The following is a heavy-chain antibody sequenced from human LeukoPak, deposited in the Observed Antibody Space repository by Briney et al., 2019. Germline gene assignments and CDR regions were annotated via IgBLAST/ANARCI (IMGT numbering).Heavy chain of an antibody. CDR2: INHSGST. CDR3: ARGGMTIFGVVIGRAFDY. D-gene: IGHD3-3*01. Sequence: SETLSLTCAVYGGSFSGYYWSWIRQPPGKGLEWIGEINHSGSTNYNPSLKSRVTISVDTSKNQFSLKLSSVTAADAAVYYCARGGMTIFGVVIGRAFDYWGQGTLVTVSS. CDR1: GGSFSGYY. V-gene: IGHV4-34*01. J-gene: IGHJ4*02.